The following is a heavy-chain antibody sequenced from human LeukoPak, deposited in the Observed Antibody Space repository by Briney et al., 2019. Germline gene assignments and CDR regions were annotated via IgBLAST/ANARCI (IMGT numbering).Heavy chain of an antibody. Sequence: SETLSLTCTVSGDSISSGYYWAWIRQPPGRGLEWIGSIYHSGNTQYNPSLERRVTISVDKSNRQFSVRLNSVTAADTAVYFCAKGRHCSSGSCDVFDPWGQGTLVAVSS. V-gene: IGHV4-38-2*02. CDR3: AKGRHCSSGSCDVFDP. J-gene: IGHJ5*02. CDR2: IYHSGNT. CDR1: GDSISSGYY. D-gene: IGHD2-2*01.